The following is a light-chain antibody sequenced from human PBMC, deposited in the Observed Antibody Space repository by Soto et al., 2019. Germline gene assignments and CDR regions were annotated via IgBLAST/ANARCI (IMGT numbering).Light chain of an antibody. V-gene: IGLV2-11*01. CDR2: DVT. J-gene: IGLJ2*01. Sequence: QSALTQPRSVSGSPGQSVTISCTGTDSDVGTYNYVSWYQQHPGKAPKLMIYDVTRRPSGVPDRFSRSKSGNTASLIISGLQSEDEAHYYCFSYAGYHTLLFGGGTKVTVL. CDR1: DSDVGTYNY. CDR3: FSYAGYHTLL.